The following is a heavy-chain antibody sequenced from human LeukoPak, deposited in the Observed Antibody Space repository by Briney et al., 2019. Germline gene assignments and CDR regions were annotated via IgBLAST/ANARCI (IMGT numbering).Heavy chain of an antibody. CDR1: GYTFTSYA. Sequence: ASVKVSCKASGYTFTSYAMNWVRQAPGQGLEWMGWINPNTGNPTCAQGFTGRFVFSLDTSVSTAYLQISSLKAEDTAVYYCARAYQPLGGLSFPDQWGQGTLVTVSS. V-gene: IGHV7-4-1*02. CDR3: ARAYQPLGGLSFPDQ. D-gene: IGHD3-16*02. J-gene: IGHJ5*02. CDR2: INPNTGNP.